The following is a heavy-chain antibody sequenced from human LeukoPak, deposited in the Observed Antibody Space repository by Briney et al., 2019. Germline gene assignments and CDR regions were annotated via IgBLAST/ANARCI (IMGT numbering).Heavy chain of an antibody. CDR1: GYTFTAYA. CDR3: ARGKRITMVRGVWWFDP. V-gene: IGHV7-4-1*02. J-gene: IGHJ5*02. D-gene: IGHD3-10*01. CDR2: INTNTGNP. Sequence: ASVKVSCKASGYTFTAYAMIWVRQAPGQGLEWMGWINTNTGNPTYAQGFTGRFVFSLDTSVSTAYLQISSLKAEDTAVYYCARGKRITMVRGVWWFDPWGQGTLVTVSS.